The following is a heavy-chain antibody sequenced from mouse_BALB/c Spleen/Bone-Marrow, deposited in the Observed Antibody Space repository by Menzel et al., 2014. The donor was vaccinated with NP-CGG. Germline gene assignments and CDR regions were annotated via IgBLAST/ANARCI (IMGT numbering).Heavy chain of an antibody. V-gene: IGHV1S56*01. D-gene: IGHD1-1*01. CDR2: IYPGNVNT. Sequence: VQLQQSGPELVKPGASVRISCKASNYTFTTYYIYWVKQRPGQGLEWIGWIYPGNVNTKYNEKFKAKATLTADKSSSTAYMQLSSLTSEDSAVYFCARSRYGSYYGYWGQGTPLTVSP. CDR3: ARSRYGSYYGY. J-gene: IGHJ2*01. CDR1: NYTFTTYY.